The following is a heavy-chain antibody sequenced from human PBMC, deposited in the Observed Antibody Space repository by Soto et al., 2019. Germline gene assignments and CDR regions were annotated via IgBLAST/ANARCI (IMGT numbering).Heavy chain of an antibody. CDR1: GYTFTGYY. V-gene: IGHV1-2*04. CDR3: ASPKDNWNDSLAFDI. D-gene: IGHD1-20*01. Sequence: VASVKVSCKASGYTFTGYYMHWVRQAPGQGLEWMGWINPNSGGTNYAQKFQGWVTMTRDTSISTAYMELSSLRSEDTAVYYCASPKDNWNDSLAFDIWGQGTMVTVSS. CDR2: INPNSGGT. J-gene: IGHJ3*02.